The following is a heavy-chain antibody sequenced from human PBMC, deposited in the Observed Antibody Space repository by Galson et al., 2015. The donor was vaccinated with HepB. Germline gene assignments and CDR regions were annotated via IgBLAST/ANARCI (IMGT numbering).Heavy chain of an antibody. CDR3: TRDHLVGAAGPLRLFDY. Sequence: SLRLSCAASGFTFGDYAMSWFRQAPGKGLEWVGFIRSKAYGGTTEYAASVKGRFTISRDDSKSIAYLQMNSLKTEDTAVYYCTRDHLVGAAGPLRLFDYWGQGTLVTVSS. CDR2: IRSKAYGGTT. D-gene: IGHD6-13*01. J-gene: IGHJ4*02. CDR1: GFTFGDYA. V-gene: IGHV3-49*03.